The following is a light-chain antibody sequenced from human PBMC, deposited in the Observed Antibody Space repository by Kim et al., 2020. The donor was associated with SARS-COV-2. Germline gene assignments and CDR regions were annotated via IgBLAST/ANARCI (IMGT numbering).Light chain of an antibody. CDR3: QQYGSYC. CDR2: DAS. J-gene: IGKJ2*03. CDR1: QSINTW. Sequence: TLSASVGDRVTITCRASQSINTWLAWYQQKPGKAPKLLIYDASSLDIGVPSRFSGSGSGTEFTLTISSLQPDDFATYYCQQYGSYCFGQGTKLEI. V-gene: IGKV1-5*01.